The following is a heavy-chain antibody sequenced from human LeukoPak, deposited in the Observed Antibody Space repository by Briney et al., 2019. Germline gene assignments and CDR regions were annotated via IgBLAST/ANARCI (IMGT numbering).Heavy chain of an antibody. CDR1: GFTFSSYE. D-gene: IGHD6-19*01. CDR2: ISSSGSTI. V-gene: IGHV3-48*03. CDR3: ARSGYSSGWSNYYYYGMDV. J-gene: IGHJ6*02. Sequence: GGSLRLSCAASGFTFSSYEMNWVRQAPGKGLEWVSYISSSGSTIYYADSVKGRFTISRDNAKNSLYLQMNRLRAEDTAVYYCARSGYSSGWSNYYYYGMDVWGQGTTVTVSS.